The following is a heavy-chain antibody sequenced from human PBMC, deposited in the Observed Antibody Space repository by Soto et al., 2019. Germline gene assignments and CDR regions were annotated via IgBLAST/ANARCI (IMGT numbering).Heavy chain of an antibody. J-gene: IGHJ4*01. CDR2: IFPRDSDT. D-gene: IGHD6-19*01. V-gene: IGHV5-51*01. Sequence: GESLKIACKGSGYKFTIYWIGWVRQMPGKGLEWMGIIFPRDSDTRYNPSFQGQVTISADKSITTAYLQWSSLKASDTAMYYCXRGYNSGWSIHPYYFDWWGHGTLVTVSS. CDR3: XRGYNSGWSIHPYYFDW. CDR1: GYKFTIYW.